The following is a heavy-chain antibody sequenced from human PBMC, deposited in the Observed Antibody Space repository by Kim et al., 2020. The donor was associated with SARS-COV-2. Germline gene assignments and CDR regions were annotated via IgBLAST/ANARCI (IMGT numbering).Heavy chain of an antibody. CDR2: IKSKTDGATI. Sequence: GGSLRLSCAASGFTFNNAWMSWVRQAPGKGLEWVGRIKSKTDGATIDYAAPVKDRFTISRDDSKNTLYLQMNSLKTEDTGVYYCTTAPRSDSDYRGQGTLVTVSS. J-gene: IGHJ4*02. D-gene: IGHD2-15*01. CDR1: GFTFNNAW. V-gene: IGHV3-15*01. CDR3: TTAPRSDSDY.